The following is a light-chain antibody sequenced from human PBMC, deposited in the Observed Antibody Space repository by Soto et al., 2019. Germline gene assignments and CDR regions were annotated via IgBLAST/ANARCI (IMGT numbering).Light chain of an antibody. CDR1: GSTIGSNT. V-gene: IGLV1-44*01. J-gene: IGLJ3*02. CDR3: APWDDSLNGWV. Sequence: QSVLTQPPSASGTPGQRVTISCSGSGSTIGSNTVNWYQHLPGTAPKLLIYNNNQRPSGVPDRFSGSKSGTSASLAISGLQSEDEADYYCAPWDDSLNGWVFGGGTKLTVL. CDR2: NNN.